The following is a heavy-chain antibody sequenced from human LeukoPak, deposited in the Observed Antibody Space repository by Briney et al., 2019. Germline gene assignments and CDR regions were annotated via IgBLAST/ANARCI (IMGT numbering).Heavy chain of an antibody. J-gene: IGHJ4*02. CDR1: GGSISSGGYY. CDR3: ARSQVGGWYRGVGGYFDY. V-gene: IGHV4-31*03. CDR2: IYYSGST. D-gene: IGHD6-19*01. Sequence: SQTLSLTCTVSGGSISSGGYYWSWIRQHPGKGLEWIGYIYYSGSTYYNPSLKSRVTISVDTSKNQFSLKLSSVTAADTAVYYCARSQVGGWYRGVGGYFDYWGQGTLVTVSS.